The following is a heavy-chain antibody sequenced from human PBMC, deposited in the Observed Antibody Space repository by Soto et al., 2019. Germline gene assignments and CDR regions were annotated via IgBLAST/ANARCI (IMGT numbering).Heavy chain of an antibody. CDR2: IYPGDSDT. CDR3: ARQQQPPGADNYYGMDV. V-gene: IGHV5-51*01. CDR1: GYSFTSYW. J-gene: IGHJ6*02. D-gene: IGHD6-13*01. Sequence: PGESLKISCKGFGYSFTSYWIGWVRQMPGKGLEWMGIIYPGDSDTRYSPSFQGQVTISADKSISTAYLQWSSLKASDTAMYYCARQQQPPGADNYYGMDVCGQGTTVTVPS.